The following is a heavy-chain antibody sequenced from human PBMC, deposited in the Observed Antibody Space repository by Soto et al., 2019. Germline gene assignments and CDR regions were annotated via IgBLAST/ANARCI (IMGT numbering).Heavy chain of an antibody. J-gene: IGHJ4*02. Sequence: QVQLQESGSGLVKPSQTLSLTCAVFGASFSSGGYSWSWIRQPPGKGLEWIGYIYHSGDTVYNPSLRVRVTISVDRSKDQFSLNLKSVAAADTAVYYCARYLLRRVIDYWGQGSHVTVSS. D-gene: IGHD3-9*01. CDR1: GASFSSGGYS. V-gene: IGHV4-30-2*01. CDR2: IYHSGDT. CDR3: ARYLLRRVIDY.